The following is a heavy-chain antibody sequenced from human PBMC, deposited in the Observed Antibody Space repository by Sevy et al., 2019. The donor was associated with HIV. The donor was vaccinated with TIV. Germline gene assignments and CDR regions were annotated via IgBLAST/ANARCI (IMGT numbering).Heavy chain of an antibody. D-gene: IGHD5-18*01. V-gene: IGHV3-66*01. CDR3: ARGKSGYGYGLDY. CDR2: IYSDGST. J-gene: IGHJ4*02. CDR1: GFPVSSNY. Sequence: GGSLRLSCAASGFPVSSNYMSWVRQAPGKGLEWVSVIYSDGSTYHADPVKGRFTISRDNSNNTLYLQMNSMRVEDTAVDYCARGKSGYGYGLDYWGQGTLVTVSS.